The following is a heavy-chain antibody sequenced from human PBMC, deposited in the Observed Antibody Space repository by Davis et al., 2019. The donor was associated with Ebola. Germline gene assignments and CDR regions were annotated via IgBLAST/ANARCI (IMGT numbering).Heavy chain of an antibody. CDR2: INPNSGGT. Sequence: ASVKVSCKASGYTFTSYYMHWVRQAPGQGLEWMGWINPNSGGTNYAQKFQGRVTMTRDTSISTVYMELSSLRSEDTAVYYCARGRGHYEYSGGDYWGQGTLVIVSS. CDR3: ARGRGHYEYSGGDY. J-gene: IGHJ4*02. CDR1: GYTFTSYY. V-gene: IGHV1-2*02. D-gene: IGHD2-21*01.